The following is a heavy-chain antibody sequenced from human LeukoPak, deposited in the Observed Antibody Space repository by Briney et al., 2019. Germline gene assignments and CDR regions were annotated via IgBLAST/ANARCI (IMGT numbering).Heavy chain of an antibody. CDR3: AKDLRRDDNWFDP. CDR1: GYTFTDDY. Sequence: GASLKVSCKASGYTFTDDYIHWVRQAPGQGLEWMGWMNPNSGNTGYAQKFQGRVTITRNTSISTAYMELSSLRSEDTAVYYCAKDLRRDDNWFDPWGQGTLVTVSS. CDR2: MNPNSGNT. J-gene: IGHJ5*02. V-gene: IGHV1-8*03.